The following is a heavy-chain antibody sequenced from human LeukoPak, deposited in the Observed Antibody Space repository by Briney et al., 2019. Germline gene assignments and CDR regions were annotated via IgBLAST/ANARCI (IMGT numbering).Heavy chain of an antibody. CDR1: GLTLTDVV. CDR3: TTRGVSFSIFDY. J-gene: IGHJ4*02. D-gene: IGHD2-8*01. Sequence: TLSLSCAVSGLTLTDVVISWVGQAPGHGLEWLGRMKSKSDGAKTGYAAPVKGRFTISRDDSKNTLYLQMNSLKTEDAAVYYCTTRGVSFSIFDYWGQGTLVTVSS. V-gene: IGHV3-15*01. CDR2: MKSKSDGAKT.